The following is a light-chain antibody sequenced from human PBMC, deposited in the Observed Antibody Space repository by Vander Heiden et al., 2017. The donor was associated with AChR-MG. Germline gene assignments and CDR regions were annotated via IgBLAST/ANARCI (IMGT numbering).Light chain of an antibody. CDR1: QSLLHRDGKTY. CDR3: REGMDLPGA. V-gene: IGKV2-29*02. CDR2: EVS. Sequence: DIVMTQTPLSLSVTPGQPASISCKSSQSLLHRDGKTYLYWYLQKPGLSPQLLIYEVSSRCSGVPDRFSGSRSGTDFTLKMSRVDAEDVRVYYCREGMDLPGAFGHGVKEDI. J-gene: IGKJ3*01.